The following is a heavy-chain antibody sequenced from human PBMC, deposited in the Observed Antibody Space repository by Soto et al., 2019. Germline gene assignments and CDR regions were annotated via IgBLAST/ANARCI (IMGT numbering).Heavy chain of an antibody. J-gene: IGHJ5*02. D-gene: IGHD7-27*01. CDR1: GGSISSSSYY. V-gene: IGHV4-39*01. Sequence: SETLSLTCTVSGGSISSSSYYWGWIRQPPGKGLEWIGSIYYSGSTYYNPSLKSRVTISVDTSKNQFSLKLSSVTAADTAVYYCARHVLWDNWFDPWGQGTLVPVSS. CDR2: IYYSGST. CDR3: ARHVLWDNWFDP.